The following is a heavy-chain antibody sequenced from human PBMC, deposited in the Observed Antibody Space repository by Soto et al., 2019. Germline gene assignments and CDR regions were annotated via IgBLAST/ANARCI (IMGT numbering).Heavy chain of an antibody. CDR3: ARARTGYSGSDSTYYYNNMDV. V-gene: IGHV4-59*01. Sequence: QVQLQESGPGLVKPSETVSLTCNVSGGSFSSYYWSWIRHPPGKGLEWIGNIYERRTTNYSPSRRSRVNNSVDTAKMQFSLKLTSVTAADTAVYYCARARTGYSGSDSTYYYNNMDVWGKGTAVTVSS. CDR1: GGSFSSYY. CDR2: IYERRTT. D-gene: IGHD5-12*01. J-gene: IGHJ6*03.